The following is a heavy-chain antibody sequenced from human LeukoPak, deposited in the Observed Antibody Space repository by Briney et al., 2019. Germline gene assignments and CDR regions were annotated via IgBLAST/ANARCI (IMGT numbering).Heavy chain of an antibody. Sequence: KPSETLSLTCTVSDGSINSYYWSWSRQPPGKGLEWIGYIYYSGSTNYNPSLRSRLTISVDTSKNQFSLKLSFVTAADTAVYYCARHLGRGFDYWGQGILVTVSS. CDR2: IYYSGST. V-gene: IGHV4-59*08. CDR3: ARHLGRGFDY. CDR1: DGSINSYY. J-gene: IGHJ4*02.